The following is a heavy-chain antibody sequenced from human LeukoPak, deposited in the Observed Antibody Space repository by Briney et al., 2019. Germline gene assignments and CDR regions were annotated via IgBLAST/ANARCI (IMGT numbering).Heavy chain of an antibody. D-gene: IGHD5-18*01. J-gene: IGHJ5*02. CDR1: GGSISSYY. V-gene: IGHV4-59*01. Sequence: SETLSLTCTVSGGSISSYYWSWIRQPPGKELEWIGYIYYSGSTNYNPSLKSRVTISVDTSKNQFSLKLSSVTAADTAVYYCARDPGTAMVWNRQREGDNWFDPWGQGTLVTVSS. CDR3: ARDPGTAMVWNRQREGDNWFDP. CDR2: IYYSGST.